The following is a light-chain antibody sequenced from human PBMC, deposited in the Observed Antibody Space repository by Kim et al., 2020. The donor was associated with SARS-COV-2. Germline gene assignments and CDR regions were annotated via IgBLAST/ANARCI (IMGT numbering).Light chain of an antibody. CDR1: NLGSKS. J-gene: IGLJ2*01. CDR3: QVWESSSDHVL. Sequence: APGKAARVAWGGNNLGSKSVHWYQQKPGQAPVLVIYYDSDRPSGIPERLSGSNSGNTANLTISRVEAGDEADYYCQVWESSSDHVLFGGGTQLTVL. CDR2: YDS. V-gene: IGLV3-21*01.